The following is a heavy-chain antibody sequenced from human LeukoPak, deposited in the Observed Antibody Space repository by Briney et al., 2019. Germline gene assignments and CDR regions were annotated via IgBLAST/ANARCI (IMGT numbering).Heavy chain of an antibody. CDR2: ISYDGSNK. Sequence: PGGSLRLSCAASGFTFSSYAMHWVRQAPGKGLEWVAVISYDGSNKYYADSVKGRLTISRDNSKNTLYLQMNSLRAEDTAVYYCARDRGGSYGDYIYYGMDVWGKGTTVTVSS. CDR1: GFTFSSYA. J-gene: IGHJ6*04. CDR3: ARDRGGSYGDYIYYGMDV. D-gene: IGHD4-17*01. V-gene: IGHV3-30*04.